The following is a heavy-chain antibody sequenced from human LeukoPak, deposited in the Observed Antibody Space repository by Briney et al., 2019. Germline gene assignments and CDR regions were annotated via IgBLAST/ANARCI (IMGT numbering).Heavy chain of an antibody. J-gene: IGHJ4*02. V-gene: IGHV3-64*01. CDR1: GFTFSSYA. Sequence: GGSLRLSCAASGFTFSSYAMHWVRQAPGKGLEYVSAISSNGGSTYYANSVKGRFTISRDNSKNTLYLQMGSLRAEDMAVYYCARDLGPDYGDYLPFDYWGQGTLVTVSS. CDR3: ARDLGPDYGDYLPFDY. D-gene: IGHD4-17*01. CDR2: ISSNGGST.